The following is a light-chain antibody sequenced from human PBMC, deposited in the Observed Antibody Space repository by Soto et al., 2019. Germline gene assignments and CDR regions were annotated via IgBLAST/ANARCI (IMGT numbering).Light chain of an antibody. J-gene: IGKJ1*01. CDR2: GAS. V-gene: IGKV3-15*01. CDR1: QSVGSN. CDR3: QQYNNWPPDRT. Sequence: EIVMTQSPATLSVSPGERATLSCRASQSVGSNLAWYQQKPGQAPRLLIYGASTRATGIPARFSGSGSGTDFTLTISSLKSEDFAIYFCQQYNNWPPDRTFGQGTKVEIK.